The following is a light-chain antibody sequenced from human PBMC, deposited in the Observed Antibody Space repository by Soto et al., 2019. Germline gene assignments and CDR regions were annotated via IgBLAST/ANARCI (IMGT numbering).Light chain of an antibody. CDR3: MQATQSSWT. Sequence: DIVITQTPLSSPVTLGQAASISCSSSQSLVHNDGNTYLSWFRQRPGQPPRLLIYKVSDRFSGVPDRFSGSGAGTDFTLTISRVEAEDVGVYYCMQATQSSWTFGQGTKVDIK. CDR1: QSLVHNDGNTY. J-gene: IGKJ1*01. CDR2: KVS. V-gene: IGKV2-24*01.